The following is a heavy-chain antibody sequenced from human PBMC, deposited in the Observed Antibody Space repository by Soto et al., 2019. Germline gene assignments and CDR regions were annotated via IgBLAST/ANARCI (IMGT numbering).Heavy chain of an antibody. Sequence: EVQLVESGGGLVKPGGSLRLSCAASEFTFSSYSMNWVRQAPGKGLEWVSSISSSSSYIYYADSVKGRFTISRDNAKNSLYLQMNSLRAEDTAVYYCARGWFTEGATLFVVYWGQGTLVTVSS. D-gene: IGHD1-26*01. CDR3: ARGWFTEGATLFVVY. J-gene: IGHJ4*02. CDR2: ISSSSSYI. V-gene: IGHV3-21*01. CDR1: EFTFSSYS.